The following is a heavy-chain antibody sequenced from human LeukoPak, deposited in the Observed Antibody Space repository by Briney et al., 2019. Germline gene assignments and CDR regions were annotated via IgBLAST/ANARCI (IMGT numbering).Heavy chain of an antibody. CDR1: GFTFSYYG. CDR2: ISYDGSNK. J-gene: IGHJ4*02. CDR3: ATDRGPPTYYDYVWGSYRYGPLDY. Sequence: GGSLRLSCAASGFTFSYYGMHWVRQAPGKGLEWVAVISYDGSNKYYADSVKGRFTISRDNSKNTLYLQMNSLRAEDTAVYYCATDRGPPTYYDYVWGSYRYGPLDYWGQGTLVTVSS. V-gene: IGHV3-30*03. D-gene: IGHD3-16*02.